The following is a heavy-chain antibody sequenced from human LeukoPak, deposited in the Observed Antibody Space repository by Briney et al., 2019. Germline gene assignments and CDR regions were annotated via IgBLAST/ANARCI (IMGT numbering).Heavy chain of an antibody. CDR1: GYTFTGYY. Sequence: ASVKVPCKASGYTFTGYYMHWVRQAPGQGLEWMGWINPNSGGTNYAQKFQGRVTMTRDTSISTAYMELSRLRSDDTAVYYCARAAGFTMVRGVIYPPVDYWGQGTLVTVSS. D-gene: IGHD3-10*01. CDR3: ARAAGFTMVRGVIYPPVDY. V-gene: IGHV1-2*02. J-gene: IGHJ4*02. CDR2: INPNSGGT.